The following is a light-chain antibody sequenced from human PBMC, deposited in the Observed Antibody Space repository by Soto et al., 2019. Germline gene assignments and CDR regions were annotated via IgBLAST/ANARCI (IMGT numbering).Light chain of an antibody. CDR2: EVT. V-gene: IGLV2-14*01. J-gene: IGLJ2*01. CDR1: SSDVGGYNY. CDR3: NSFASSTIVV. Sequence: QPVLTQPASVSGSPGQSITISCTGTSSDVGGYNYVSWYQQHPGKAPKLILYEVTNRPSGVSNRFSGSKSGNTASLTISGLQAEDEADYYCNSFASSTIVVFGGGTKLTVL.